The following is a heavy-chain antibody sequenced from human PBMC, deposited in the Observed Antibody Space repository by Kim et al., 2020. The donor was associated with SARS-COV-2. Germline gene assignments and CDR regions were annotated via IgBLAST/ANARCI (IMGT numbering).Heavy chain of an antibody. Sequence: GESLKISCKASGYSFTPYWIGWVRQMPGKGLEWMGIIYPGDSDTKYSPSYEGQVTISVDKSISTAYLQWSSLKASDTAMYYCAREGTTTGTSRAFDVWGQGTMVTVSS. D-gene: IGHD4-17*01. J-gene: IGHJ3*01. V-gene: IGHV5-51*01. CDR3: AREGTTTGTSRAFDV. CDR2: IYPGDSDT. CDR1: GYSFTPYW.